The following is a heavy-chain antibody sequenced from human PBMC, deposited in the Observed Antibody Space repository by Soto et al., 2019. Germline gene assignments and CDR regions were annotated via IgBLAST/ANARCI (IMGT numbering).Heavy chain of an antibody. V-gene: IGHV1-18*01. D-gene: IGHD3-16*01. CDR2: INAYNGNT. CDR1: GYPFTTYG. CDR3: ARMGDVPYYYYGMDV. J-gene: IGHJ6*02. Sequence: QLQLVQSGPEVKKPGASVKVACKASGYPFTTYGVTWVRQAPGQGLEWMGWINAYNGNTNYAQKLQGRVTMTTDTSTSTGYMELRSLRSDDTAVYYCARMGDVPYYYYGMDVWGQGTTVTVSS.